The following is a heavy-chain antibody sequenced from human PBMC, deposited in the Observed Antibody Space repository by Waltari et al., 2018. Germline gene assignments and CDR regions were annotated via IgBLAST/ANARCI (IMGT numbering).Heavy chain of an antibody. V-gene: IGHV4-59*01. CDR3: ARGQVGGGYYYMDV. Sequence: QVQLQESGSGLVKPSETLSLTCTVSGGSISSYYWSWLRQPPGKGLEWIGYIYYSGSTNYNPSLKSRVTISVDTSKNQFSLKLSSVTAADTAVYYCARGQVGGGYYYMDVWGKGTTVTVSS. D-gene: IGHD2-15*01. CDR2: IYYSGST. CDR1: GGSISSYY. J-gene: IGHJ6*03.